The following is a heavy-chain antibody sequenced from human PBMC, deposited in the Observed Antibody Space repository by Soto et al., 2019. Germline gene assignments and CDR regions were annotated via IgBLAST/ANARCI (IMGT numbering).Heavy chain of an antibody. CDR2: IRSKANSYAT. D-gene: IGHD1-26*01. CDR3: TRRAVGALYGMDV. V-gene: IGHV3-73*02. CDR1: GFTFSGSA. Sequence: EVQLVESGGGLVQPGGSLKLSCAASGFTFSGSAMHWVRQASGKGLEWVGRIRSKANSYATAYAASVKGRFTISRDDSNNTAYLQMNSLKTEDTAVYYCTRRAVGALYGMDVWGQGTTVTVSS. J-gene: IGHJ6*02.